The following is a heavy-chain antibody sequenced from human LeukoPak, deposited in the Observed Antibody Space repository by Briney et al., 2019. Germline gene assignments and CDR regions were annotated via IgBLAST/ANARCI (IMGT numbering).Heavy chain of an antibody. D-gene: IGHD5-18*01. CDR1: GFTFSSYA. CDR2: ISYDGSNK. CDR3: ARGRVQLWPDY. J-gene: IGHJ4*02. V-gene: IGHV3-30-3*01. Sequence: GRYLRLSGAASGFTFSSYAMHWVRQAPGKGLEWVAVISYDGSNKYYADSVKGRFTISRDNAKNSLYLQMNSLRAEDTAVYYCARGRVQLWPDYWGQGTLVTVSS.